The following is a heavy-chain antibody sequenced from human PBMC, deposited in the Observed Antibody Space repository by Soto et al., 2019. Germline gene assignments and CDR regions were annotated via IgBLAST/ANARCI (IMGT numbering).Heavy chain of an antibody. V-gene: IGHV3-13*01. CDR2: IGAAGDT. Sequence: EVQLVESGGGLVQPGGSLRLSCAASGFTFSNYDMHWVRQPTGKALEWVSGIGAAGDTYYPGSVKGRFTISRENAKNSLYLQMNSLRAGDTAVYYCAAGGVTTVAQFDYWGQGTLVTVSS. J-gene: IGHJ4*02. CDR1: GFTFSNYD. D-gene: IGHD4-4*01. CDR3: AAGGVTTVAQFDY.